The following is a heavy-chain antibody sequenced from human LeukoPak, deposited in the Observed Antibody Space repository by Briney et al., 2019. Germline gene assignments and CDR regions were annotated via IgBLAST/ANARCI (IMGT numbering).Heavy chain of an antibody. D-gene: IGHD5-18*01. CDR2: ISADSYYT. J-gene: IGHJ4*02. Sequence: GGSLRLSCAASGFTFSSHAMSWVRQAPGKGLEWVSAISADSYYTYYADSVQGRFTISRDNSKNTPYLQMNSLRAEDTALYYCANFVDTSMGGNDYWGQGTLVTVSS. V-gene: IGHV3-23*01. CDR3: ANFVDTSMGGNDY. CDR1: GFTFSSHA.